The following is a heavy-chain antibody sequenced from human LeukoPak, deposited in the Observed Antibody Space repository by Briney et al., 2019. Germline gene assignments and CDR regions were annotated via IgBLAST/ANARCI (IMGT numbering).Heavy chain of an antibody. D-gene: IGHD4-17*01. CDR1: GGSISSGSYY. J-gene: IGHJ4*02. CDR3: ARDGDSGDYAY. Sequence: SETLSLTCTVSGGSISSGSYYWCWIRQPAGKGLEWIGRIYTSGSTNYNPSLKSRVTTSADTSKNQFSLKLTSVTAADTAVYYCARDGDSGDYAYWGQGTLVTVSS. V-gene: IGHV4-61*02. CDR2: IYTSGST.